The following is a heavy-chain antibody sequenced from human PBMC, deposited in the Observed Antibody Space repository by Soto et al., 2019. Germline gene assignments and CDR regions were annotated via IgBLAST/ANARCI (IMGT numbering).Heavy chain of an antibody. CDR2: IFPGDSDT. Sequence: GESLKISCKGSGYNFANYWIGWVREMPGKGLEWMGMIFPGDSDTKNSPTLQGQTPMSVDKSDSSAYLQWRSLKASDTAMYYCAAGYTTGPDALDIWGQGTMVTVSS. CDR3: AAGYTTGPDALDI. D-gene: IGHD6-13*01. V-gene: IGHV5-51*01. CDR1: GYNFANYW. J-gene: IGHJ3*02.